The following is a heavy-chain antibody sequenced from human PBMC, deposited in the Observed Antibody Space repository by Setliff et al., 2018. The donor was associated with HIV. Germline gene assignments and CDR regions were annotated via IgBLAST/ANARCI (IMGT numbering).Heavy chain of an antibody. D-gene: IGHD3-16*01. CDR1: GGTFSSFA. V-gene: IGHV1-69*13. J-gene: IGHJ4*02. CDR2: IIPTFGPV. CDR3: ARDYVLRGTSLGY. Sequence: ASVKVSCKASGGTFSSFAFNWVRQAPGQGLEWMGDIIPTFGPVHYAQKFQGRVTITADDSTRTVYMELSSLGSEDTALYYCARDYVLRGTSLGYWGQGTLVTVSS.